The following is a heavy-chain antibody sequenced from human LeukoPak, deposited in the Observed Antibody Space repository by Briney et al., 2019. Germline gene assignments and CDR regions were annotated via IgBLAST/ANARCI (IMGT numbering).Heavy chain of an antibody. Sequence: PGGSLRLSCAASGFTLSSYSMNWVRQAPGKGLEWVSYISGGSSTIYNADSVKGRFTISRDNAKNLLYLLMDTLRAEDTAVYYCASYLYWWSDLGYWGQGTLVTVSS. J-gene: IGHJ4*02. CDR2: ISGGSSTI. CDR3: ASYLYWWSDLGY. CDR1: GFTLSSYS. V-gene: IGHV3-48*01. D-gene: IGHD2-8*02.